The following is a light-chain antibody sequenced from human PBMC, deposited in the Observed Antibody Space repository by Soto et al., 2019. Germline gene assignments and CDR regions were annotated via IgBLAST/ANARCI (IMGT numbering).Light chain of an antibody. CDR1: QSVSANY. CDR2: GAS. Sequence: EIVLTQSPGTLSLSPGERATLSCRASQSVSANYLAWYQQKTGQAPRFLIYGASSRATGIPDRFSGSGSGTDFTLNISRLEPEDFSVYSCQQYGSSPPTFGQGTKVEIK. J-gene: IGKJ1*01. CDR3: QQYGSSPPT. V-gene: IGKV3-20*01.